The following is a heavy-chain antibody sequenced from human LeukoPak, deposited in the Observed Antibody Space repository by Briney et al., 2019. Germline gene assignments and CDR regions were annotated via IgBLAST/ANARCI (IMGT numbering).Heavy chain of an antibody. CDR1: GFTVSSNY. D-gene: IGHD6-13*01. CDR2: IYSGGST. Sequence: GGSLRLSCAASGFTVSSNYMSWVRQAPGKGLEWVSVIYSGGSTYYADCVKGRFTISRDNSKNTLYLQMNSLRAEDTAVYYCARDEGAAAGKGLDYWGQGTLVTVSS. V-gene: IGHV3-53*01. J-gene: IGHJ4*02. CDR3: ARDEGAAAGKGLDY.